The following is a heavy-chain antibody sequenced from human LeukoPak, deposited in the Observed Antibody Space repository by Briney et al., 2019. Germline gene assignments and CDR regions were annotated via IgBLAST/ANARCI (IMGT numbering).Heavy chain of an antibody. CDR1: GFTFSSYA. CDR2: ISGSGGST. V-gene: IGHV3-23*01. Sequence: GGSLRLSCAASGFTFSSYAMSWVRQAPGKGLEWVSAISGSGGSTYYADSVKGRFTISRDNSKNTLYLQMNSLRAEDTAVYYCAKYPVTMVRGVIGPLGYWGQGTLVTVSS. CDR3: AKYPVTMVRGVIGPLGY. D-gene: IGHD3-10*01. J-gene: IGHJ4*02.